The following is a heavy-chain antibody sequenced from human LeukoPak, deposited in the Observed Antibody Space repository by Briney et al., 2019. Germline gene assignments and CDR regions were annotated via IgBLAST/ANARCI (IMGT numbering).Heavy chain of an antibody. CDR2: IKQDGSEK. CDR3: ARDGGPRAIAAAGIPQH. D-gene: IGHD6-13*01. J-gene: IGHJ1*01. Sequence: AGGSLRLSCAASGFTFSSYWMSWVRQAPGKGLEWVANIKQDGSEKYYVDSVKGRFTISRDNAKNSLYLQMNSLRAEDTAVYYCARDGGPRAIAAAGIPQHWGQGTLVTVSS. CDR1: GFTFSSYW. V-gene: IGHV3-7*01.